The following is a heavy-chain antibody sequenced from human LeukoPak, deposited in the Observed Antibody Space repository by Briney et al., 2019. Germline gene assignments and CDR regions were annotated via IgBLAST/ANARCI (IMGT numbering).Heavy chain of an antibody. CDR3: AKDRYGDYEGTFDY. CDR2: ISWNSGRI. V-gene: IGHV3-9*01. Sequence: GGSLRLSCAASGFTFDDYAMHWVRQAPGKGLEWDSGISWNSGRIVYADSVKGRFTISRDNAKNSLYLQMNSLRAEDTALYYCAKDRYGDYEGTFDYWGQGTLVTVSS. CDR1: GFTFDDYA. J-gene: IGHJ4*02. D-gene: IGHD4-17*01.